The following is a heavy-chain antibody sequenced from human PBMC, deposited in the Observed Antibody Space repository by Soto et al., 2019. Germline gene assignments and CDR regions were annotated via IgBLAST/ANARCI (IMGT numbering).Heavy chain of an antibody. D-gene: IGHD3-10*01. CDR3: AQTYYYGSGRGFDP. V-gene: IGHV4-59*01. Sequence: SQMLSLTYTVSGGSISSYYWSWIRQPPGKGLEWIGYIYYSGSTNYNPSLKSRVTISVDTSKNQFSLKLSSVTAADTAVYYCAQTYYYGSGRGFDPWGQGTLVTVSS. CDR1: GGSISSYY. J-gene: IGHJ5*02. CDR2: IYYSGST.